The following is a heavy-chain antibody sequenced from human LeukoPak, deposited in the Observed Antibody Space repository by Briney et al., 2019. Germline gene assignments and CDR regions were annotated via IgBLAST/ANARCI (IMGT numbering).Heavy chain of an antibody. CDR2: TYYRSKWYN. D-gene: IGHD3-22*01. Sequence: SQTLSPTCAISGDSVSSNSAAWNWIRQSPSRGLEWLGRTYYRSKWYNDYTGSVKSRIAINPDTSKNQFSLHLNSVTPEDTAVYYCARFAGGYLDAFDMWGQGTMVTVSS. V-gene: IGHV6-1*01. CDR3: ARFAGGYLDAFDM. CDR1: GDSVSSNSAA. J-gene: IGHJ3*02.